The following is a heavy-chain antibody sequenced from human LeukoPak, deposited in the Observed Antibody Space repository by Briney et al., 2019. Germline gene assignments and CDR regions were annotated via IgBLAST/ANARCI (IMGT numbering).Heavy chain of an antibody. J-gene: IGHJ3*02. CDR2: TSSSSSTI. V-gene: IGHV3-48*04. Sequence: GGSLRLSCAASGFTFSSYSMNWVRQAPGKGLEWVSYTSSSSSTIYYADSVKGRFTISRDNAKNSLYLQMNSLRAEDTAVYYCARQPVDTATDAFDIWGQGTMVTVSS. CDR1: GFTFSSYS. D-gene: IGHD5-18*01. CDR3: ARQPVDTATDAFDI.